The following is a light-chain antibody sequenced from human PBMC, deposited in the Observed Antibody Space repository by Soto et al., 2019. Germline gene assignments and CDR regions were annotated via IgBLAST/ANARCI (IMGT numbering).Light chain of an antibody. Sequence: VLTQSPVPLSLSPGDRATLSCRASQSVSTYLAWYRQVPGQPPRLLIYDTTNGAAGIPPRFSGSRSGTDFTLTISSVEPEDFALYYCHQRNTFGQGTRLEIK. CDR3: HQRNT. V-gene: IGKV3-11*01. J-gene: IGKJ5*01. CDR2: DTT. CDR1: QSVSTY.